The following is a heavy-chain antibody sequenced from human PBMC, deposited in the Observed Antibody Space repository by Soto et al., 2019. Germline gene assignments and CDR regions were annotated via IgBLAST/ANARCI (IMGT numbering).Heavy chain of an antibody. D-gene: IGHD1-26*01. CDR1: GFTFSRYS. V-gene: IGHV3-21*01. CDR2: ISSSSSYI. CDR3: ARDLISGSYYNYYYGMDV. J-gene: IGHJ6*02. Sequence: EVQLVESGGGLVKPGGSLRLSCAASGFTFSRYSMNWVRQAPGKGLEWVSSISSSSSYIYYADSVKGRFTISRDNAKNSLYLQMNSLRAEDTAVYYCARDLISGSYYNYYYGMDVWGQGTTVTVSS.